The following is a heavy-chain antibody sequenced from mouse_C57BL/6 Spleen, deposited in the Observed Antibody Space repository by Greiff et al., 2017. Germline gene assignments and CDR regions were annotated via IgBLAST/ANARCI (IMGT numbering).Heavy chain of an antibody. V-gene: IGHV1-26*01. J-gene: IGHJ2*01. CDR3: ARRDGYSPYYFDY. CDR1: GYTFTDYY. D-gene: IGHD2-3*01. Sequence: EVQLQQSGPELVKPGASVKISCKASGYTFTDYYMNWVKQSHGKSLEWIGDINPNNGGTSYSQKFKGKATLPVDKYSSTAYMELRSLTSEDSAVYYCARRDGYSPYYFDYWGQGTTLTVAS. CDR2: INPNNGGT.